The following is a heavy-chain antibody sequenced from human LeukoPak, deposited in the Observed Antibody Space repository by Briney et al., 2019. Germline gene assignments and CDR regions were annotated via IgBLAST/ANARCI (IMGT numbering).Heavy chain of an antibody. D-gene: IGHD5-12*01. CDR2: ISGSGGST. Sequence: GGSLRLSCAASGFTFSSYAMSWVRQTPGKGLEWVSAISGSGGSTYYADSVKGRFTISRDNSKNTLYLQMNSLRAEDTAVYYCAKDEWLQEYYYYYMDVWGKGTTVTVSS. V-gene: IGHV3-23*01. CDR3: AKDEWLQEYYYYYMDV. J-gene: IGHJ6*03. CDR1: GFTFSSYA.